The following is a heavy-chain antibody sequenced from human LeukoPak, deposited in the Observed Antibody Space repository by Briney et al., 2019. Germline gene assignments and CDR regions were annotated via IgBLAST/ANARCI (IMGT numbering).Heavy chain of an antibody. V-gene: IGHV3-23*01. CDR1: GFTFSSYG. D-gene: IGHD6-19*01. CDR2: ISGSGGSA. CDR3: AKEVRSSSGWYSDY. Sequence: GGSLRLSCAASGFTFSSYGMHWVRQAPGKGLEWVSDISGSGGSAYYADSVKGRFTISRDNSKSTLYLQMNSLRAEDTAVYSCAKEVRSSSGWYSDYWGQGTLVTVSS. J-gene: IGHJ4*02.